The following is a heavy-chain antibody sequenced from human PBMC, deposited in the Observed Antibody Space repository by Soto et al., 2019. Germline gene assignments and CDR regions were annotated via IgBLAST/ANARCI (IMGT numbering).Heavy chain of an antibody. CDR3: ARGRRGNRIDP. CDR1: GGSFSGYY. J-gene: IGHJ5*02. V-gene: IGHV4-34*01. CDR2: INHSGST. Sequence: QVQLQQWGAGLLKPSETLSLTCAVYGGSFSGYYWSWIRQPPGKGLEWIGEINHSGSTNYNPSLKSRVTISVDTTKNQCSLKLSSVTAADTAVYYCARGRRGNRIDPWGQGTLVTVSS. D-gene: IGHD3-10*01.